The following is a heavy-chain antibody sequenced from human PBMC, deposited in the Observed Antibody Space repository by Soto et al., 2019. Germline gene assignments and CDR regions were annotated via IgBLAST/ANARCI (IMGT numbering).Heavy chain of an antibody. V-gene: IGHV3-30-3*01. J-gene: IGHJ4*02. CDR1: GFTFSSYA. CDR3: ARGLGSYVGATSASYFDY. Sequence: QVQLVESGGGVVQPGRSLRLSCAASGFTFSSYAMHWVRQAPGKGLGWVAVISYDGSNKYYADSVKGRFTISRDNSKNTLYLQMNSLRAEDTAVYYCARGLGSYVGATSASYFDYWGQGTLVTVSS. CDR2: ISYDGSNK. D-gene: IGHD1-26*01.